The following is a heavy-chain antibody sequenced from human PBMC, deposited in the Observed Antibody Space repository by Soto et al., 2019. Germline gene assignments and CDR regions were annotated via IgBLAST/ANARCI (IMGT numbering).Heavy chain of an antibody. J-gene: IGHJ4*02. Sequence: SETLSLTCTVSGGSISSSSYYWGWIRQPPGKGLEWIGSIYYSGSTYYNPSLKSRVTISVDTSKNQFSRKLSSVTAADTAVYYCARHQDSSGYLFDYWGQGTLVTVSS. CDR2: IYYSGST. CDR3: ARHQDSSGYLFDY. CDR1: GGSISSSSYY. D-gene: IGHD3-22*01. V-gene: IGHV4-39*01.